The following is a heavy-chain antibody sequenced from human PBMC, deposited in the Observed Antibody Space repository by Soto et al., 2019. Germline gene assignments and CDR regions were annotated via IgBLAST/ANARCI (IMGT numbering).Heavy chain of an antibody. CDR1: GYMFTSYD. CDR3: ARSPRNWGFDY. Sequence: QVQLVQSGAEVKKPGASVKVSCKASGYMFTSYDINWVRQPTGQAFEWLGWMNPNSGNTGYGQKFQDRVTMTRDTPIAPAHMELHSRTYEDTAVYYCARSPRNWGFDYWGQGTLVTVSS. CDR2: MNPNSGNT. J-gene: IGHJ4*02. V-gene: IGHV1-8*01. D-gene: IGHD7-27*01.